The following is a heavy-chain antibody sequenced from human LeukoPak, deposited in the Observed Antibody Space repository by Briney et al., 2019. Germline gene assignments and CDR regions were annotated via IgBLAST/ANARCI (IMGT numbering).Heavy chain of an antibody. V-gene: IGHV4-34*01. CDR2: INHSGST. Sequence: PSETLSLTCAVYGGSFSGYYWSWIRQPPGKGLEWSGEINHSGSTNYNPSLKSRVTISVDTSKNQFSLKLSSVTAADTAVYYCARVAQGRWLQLSAYYYYYYYMDVWGKGTTVTVSS. D-gene: IGHD5-24*01. CDR1: GGSFSGYY. J-gene: IGHJ6*03. CDR3: ARVAQGRWLQLSAYYYYYYYMDV.